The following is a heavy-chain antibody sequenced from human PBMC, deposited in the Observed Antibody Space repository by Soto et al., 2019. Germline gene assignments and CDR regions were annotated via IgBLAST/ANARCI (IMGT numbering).Heavy chain of an antibody. CDR2: ISYDGSNK. J-gene: IGHJ6*02. V-gene: IGHV3-30*03. Sequence: RRLSCAASGFTFSSYGMHWVRQAPGKGLEWVAVISYDGSNKYYADSVKGRFTISRDNSKNTLYLQMNSLRAEDTAVYYCARDANGMDVWGQGTTVTVSS. CDR1: GFTFSSYG. CDR3: ARDANGMDV.